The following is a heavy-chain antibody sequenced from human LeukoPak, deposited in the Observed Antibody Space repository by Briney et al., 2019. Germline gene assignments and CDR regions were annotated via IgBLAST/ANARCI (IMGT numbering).Heavy chain of an antibody. CDR3: ARVTRMGSSSLIRGYYGMDV. Sequence: KSSETLSLTCAVYGGSFSGYYWSWIRQPPGKGLEWIGEINHSGSTNYNPSLKSRVTISVDTSKNQFSLKLSSVTAADTAVYYCARVTRMGSSSLIRGYYGMDVWGQGTTVTVSS. CDR1: GGSFSGYY. V-gene: IGHV4-34*01. CDR2: INHSGST. D-gene: IGHD6-6*01. J-gene: IGHJ6*02.